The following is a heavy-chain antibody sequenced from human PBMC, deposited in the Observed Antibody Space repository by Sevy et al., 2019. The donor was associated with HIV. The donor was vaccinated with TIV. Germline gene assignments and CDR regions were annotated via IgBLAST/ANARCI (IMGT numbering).Heavy chain of an antibody. CDR1: GFKFDDYA. J-gene: IGHJ4*02. D-gene: IGHD3-9*01. CDR2: ITWDGGRT. V-gene: IGHV3-9*01. Sequence: GGYLRLSCTASGFKFDDYAMHWVRQPPGKGLEWVSGITWDGGRTGYADSVKGRFIISRDNTKSSLYLQMNSLRAEDTALYYCAKDLRRGDILTGYLDYWGQGILVTVSS. CDR3: AKDLRRGDILTGYLDY.